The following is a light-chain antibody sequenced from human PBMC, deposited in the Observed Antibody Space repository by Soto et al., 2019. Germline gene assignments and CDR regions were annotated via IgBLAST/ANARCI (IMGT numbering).Light chain of an antibody. CDR1: QSVSSN. CDR3: QQYNNWPPYT. V-gene: IGKV3-15*01. CDR2: GAS. Sequence: EIVMTQSPATLSVSPGERATLSCRASQSVSSNLAWYQQKPGQAPRLLIYGASTRATGIPARFSGSGSGTEFTLTTSSLQSEYFAVYYCQQYNNWPPYTFGQGTKVEIK. J-gene: IGKJ1*01.